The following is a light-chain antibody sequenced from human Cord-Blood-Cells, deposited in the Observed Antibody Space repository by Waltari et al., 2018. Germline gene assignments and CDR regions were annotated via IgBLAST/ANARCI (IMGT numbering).Light chain of an antibody. V-gene: IGKV1-39*01. CDR3: QQSYSTPRT. CDR1: QSISSY. CDR2: AAS. J-gene: IGKJ1*01. Sequence: DIQMTQSPSSLSASVGDRVTITCPASQSISSYLNWYQQKPGKAPKLLIYAASSLQSGVPSRFSGSRSGTDFTLTISSLQPEDFATYYCQQSYSTPRTFGQGTKVEIK.